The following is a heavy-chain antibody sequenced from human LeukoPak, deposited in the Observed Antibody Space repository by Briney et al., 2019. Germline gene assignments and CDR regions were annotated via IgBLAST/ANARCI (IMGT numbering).Heavy chain of an antibody. CDR2: ISAYNGNT. V-gene: IGHV1-18*01. CDR1: GYTFTSYG. D-gene: IGHD1-26*01. Sequence: ASVKVSCKASGYTFTSYGISWVRQAPGQGLEWMGWISAYNGNTNYAQKLQGRVTMTTDTSTSTAYMELRSLRSDDTAVYYCARVGGSYGSASYFGYWGQGTLVTVSS. CDR3: ARVGGSYGSASYFGY. J-gene: IGHJ4*02.